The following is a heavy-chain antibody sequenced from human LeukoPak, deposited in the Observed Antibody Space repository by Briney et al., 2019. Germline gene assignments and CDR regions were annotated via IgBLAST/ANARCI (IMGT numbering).Heavy chain of an antibody. V-gene: IGHV3-23*01. D-gene: IGHD3-10*01. Sequence: GGSLRLSCVVSGLTFSHHWIHWVRQAPGKGLEWVSVISGSAASTYYADSVKGRFTISRDNSKSTLYLQMNSLRAEDTAIYYCAKDHYGSGSFRDYWGQGTLVTVSS. CDR2: ISGSAAST. CDR3: AKDHYGSGSFRDY. J-gene: IGHJ4*02. CDR1: GLTFSHHW.